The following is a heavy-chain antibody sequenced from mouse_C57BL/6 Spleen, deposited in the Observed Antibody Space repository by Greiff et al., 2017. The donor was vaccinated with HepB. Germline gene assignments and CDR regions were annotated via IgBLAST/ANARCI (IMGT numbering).Heavy chain of an antibody. CDR3: AGYCGSRGYLDY. V-gene: IGHV14-2*01. Sequence: EVQLQQSGAELVKPGASVKLSCTASGFNIKDYYMHWVKQRTEQGLEWIGRIDPEDGETKYAPKFQGKATITADTSSNTAYLQLSSLTSEDTAVYFWAGYCGSRGYLDYWGQGTTLTVSS. D-gene: IGHD1-1*01. J-gene: IGHJ2*01. CDR2: IDPEDGET. CDR1: GFNIKDYY.